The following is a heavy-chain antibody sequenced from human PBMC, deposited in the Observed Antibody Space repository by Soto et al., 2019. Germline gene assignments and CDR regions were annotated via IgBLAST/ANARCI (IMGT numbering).Heavy chain of an antibody. D-gene: IGHD3-22*01. CDR3: ASQHYYDSSGYYVVY. J-gene: IGHJ4*02. CDR2: IHYSGST. Sequence: SDTLSLTCTVSGGSISRNIYYWGWIRQPPGKGLERIGNIHYSGSTYYDSSLKSRVTISVDTSKNQFSLTLSSVTAADTAVYYCASQHYYDSSGYYVVYWGQGSLVTVS. V-gene: IGHV4-39*01. CDR1: GGSISRNIYY.